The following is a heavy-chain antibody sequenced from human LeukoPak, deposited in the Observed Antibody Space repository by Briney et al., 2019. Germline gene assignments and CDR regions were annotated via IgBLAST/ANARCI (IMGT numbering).Heavy chain of an antibody. CDR3: ARDSSLYCSSTSCYEY. CDR1: GFTFSSYA. Sequence: PGGSLRLSCAASGFTFSSYAMSWVRQAPGKGLEWVSAISGSGGSTYYADSVKGRFTISRDNSKNTLYLQMNSLRAEDTAVYYCARDSSLYCSSTSCYEYWGQGTLVTVSS. J-gene: IGHJ4*02. CDR2: ISGSGGST. D-gene: IGHD2-2*01. V-gene: IGHV3-23*01.